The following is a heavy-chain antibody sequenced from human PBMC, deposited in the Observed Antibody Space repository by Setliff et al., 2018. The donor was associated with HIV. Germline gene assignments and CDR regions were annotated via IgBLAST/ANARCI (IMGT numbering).Heavy chain of an antibody. J-gene: IGHJ4*02. Sequence: ASVKVSCKASGYTFTSYYMHWVRQAPGQGLEWMGIINPSGGSTSYAQKLQGRVTMTRDTSTSTVYMELSSLRSEDTAVYYCARDRSHSSMGATDRPIDYWGQGTLVTVSS. CDR1: GYTFTSYY. CDR2: INPSGGST. CDR3: ARDRSHSSMGATDRPIDY. V-gene: IGHV1-46*01. D-gene: IGHD1-26*01.